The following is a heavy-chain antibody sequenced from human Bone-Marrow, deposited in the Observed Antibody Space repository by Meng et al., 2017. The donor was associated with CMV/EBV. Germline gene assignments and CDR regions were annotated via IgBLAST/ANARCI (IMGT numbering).Heavy chain of an antibody. CDR1: GYTFTGYY. Sequence: ASVKVSCKASGYTFTGYYMHWVRQTPGQGLEWMGIINPSGGSTTYAQKFQGRVTVTRDTSTSTVYMELSSLRFDDTAVYYCAREPPTVSPNRDKLYYYGMDVWGQGTTVTVSS. CDR3: AREPPTVSPNRDKLYYYGMDV. CDR2: INPSGGST. J-gene: IGHJ6*02. D-gene: IGHD4-11*01. V-gene: IGHV1-46*01.